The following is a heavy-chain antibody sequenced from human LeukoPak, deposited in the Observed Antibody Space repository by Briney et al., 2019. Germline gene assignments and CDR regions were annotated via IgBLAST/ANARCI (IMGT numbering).Heavy chain of an antibody. CDR2: ISNDGSNE. CDR1: GFSFSRYG. D-gene: IGHD5-24*01. CDR3: ARDLGGWLQFVFDY. V-gene: IGHV3-30*03. J-gene: IGHJ4*02. Sequence: GRPLRLSCAASGFSFSRYGIHWVRQAPGKGLEWVAVISNDGSNEYYADSVKGRFTISRDNSKNTLYLQMNSLRVEDTAVYYCARDLGGWLQFVFDYWGQGTLVTVSS.